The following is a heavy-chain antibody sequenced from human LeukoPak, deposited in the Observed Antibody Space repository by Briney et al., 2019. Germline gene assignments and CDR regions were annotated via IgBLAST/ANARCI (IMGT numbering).Heavy chain of an antibody. D-gene: IGHD1-20*01. CDR3: ARVKGYIWNDVGTYYYYMDV. V-gene: IGHV4-34*01. J-gene: IGHJ6*03. CDR2: INHSGST. Sequence: PSETLCLTCTVSGVSFSGYYWSWIRQPPGKGLEWMGEINHSGSTNYNPSLKRLVIISLDTSKNQFSLTLSSVTAADTAVYYCARVKGYIWNDVGTYYYYMDVWGKGTTVTVSS. CDR1: GVSFSGYY.